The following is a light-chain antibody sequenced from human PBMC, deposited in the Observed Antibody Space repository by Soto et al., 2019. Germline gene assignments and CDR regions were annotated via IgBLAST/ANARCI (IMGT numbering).Light chain of an antibody. CDR1: SSNIGAGYD. CDR2: GNS. Sequence: QPVLTQPPSVSGAPGQRVTISCTGSSSNIGAGYDVHWYQQLPGTAPKLLIYGNSNRPSGVPDRFSGSKSGTSASLAITGLQAEDAADYYCQSYDSSLSAVVFGGGTKLTVL. CDR3: QSYDSSLSAVV. V-gene: IGLV1-40*01. J-gene: IGLJ2*01.